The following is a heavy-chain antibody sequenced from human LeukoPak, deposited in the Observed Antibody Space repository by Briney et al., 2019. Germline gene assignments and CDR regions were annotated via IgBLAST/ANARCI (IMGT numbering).Heavy chain of an antibody. V-gene: IGHV3-30*01. D-gene: IGHD5-18*01. J-gene: IGHJ4*02. Sequence: GRSLRLSCAASGFTFSSYAMHWVRQAPGKGLEWVAVISYDGSNKYYADSVKGRFTISRDNSKNTLYLQMNSLRAEDTAVYYCAVIVEDTAMVYVDYWGQGTLVTVSS. CDR2: ISYDGSNK. CDR3: AVIVEDTAMVYVDY. CDR1: GFTFSSYA.